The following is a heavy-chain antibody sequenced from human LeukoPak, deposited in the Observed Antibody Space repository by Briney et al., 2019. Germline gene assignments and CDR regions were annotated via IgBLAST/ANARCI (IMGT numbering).Heavy chain of an antibody. Sequence: SETLSFTCTVSGGSIRSHYWSWIRQPPGKGLEWIGYIYDSGSTKYNPSLKSRATISADTSKNQFSLKLSSVTAADTAVYYCAKHLSNAFYDMIWFDPWGQGTLVTVSS. J-gene: IGHJ5*02. D-gene: IGHD3-9*01. V-gene: IGHV4-59*11. CDR2: IYDSGST. CDR1: GGSIRSHY. CDR3: AKHLSNAFYDMIWFDP.